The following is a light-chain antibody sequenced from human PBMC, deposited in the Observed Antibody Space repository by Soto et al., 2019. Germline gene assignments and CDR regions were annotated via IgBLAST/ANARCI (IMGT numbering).Light chain of an antibody. J-gene: IGLJ1*01. Sequence: QSALTQPASVSGSPGQSITISCTGTYSDVGPYKYVSWYQQLPGTAPKLMIYEVTNRPSGVSNRFSGSKSGNTASLTISGLQAEDEADYYCSSYTRTSTLVVFGTGTKLTVL. CDR3: SSYTRTSTLVV. CDR2: EVT. V-gene: IGLV2-14*01. CDR1: YSDVGPYKY.